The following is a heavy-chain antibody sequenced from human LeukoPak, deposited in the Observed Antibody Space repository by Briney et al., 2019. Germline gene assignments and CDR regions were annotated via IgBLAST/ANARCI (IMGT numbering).Heavy chain of an antibody. CDR3: TWAARGFDY. CDR1: GFTFSSYG. Sequence: GGSLRLSCAAPGFTFSSYGMHWVRQAPGKGLEWVAVIWYDGSNKYYADSVKGRFTISRDNSKNTLYLQMNSLRAEDTAVYYCTWAARGFDYWGQGTLVTVSS. V-gene: IGHV3-33*01. J-gene: IGHJ4*02. D-gene: IGHD3-10*01. CDR2: IWYDGSNK.